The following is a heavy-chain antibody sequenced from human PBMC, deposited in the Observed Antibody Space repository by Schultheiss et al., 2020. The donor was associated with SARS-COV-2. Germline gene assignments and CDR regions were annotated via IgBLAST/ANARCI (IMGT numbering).Heavy chain of an antibody. V-gene: IGHV4-34*01. CDR3: ASSKGRGAFDI. J-gene: IGHJ3*02. D-gene: IGHD3-10*01. CDR1: GESFSGFS. Sequence: SETLSLTCAVFGESFSGFSWTWIRQSPGKGLEWIGEVNHSGNTNYNPSLKSRVTISVDTSKNQFSLKLSSVTAADTAVYYCASSKGRGAFDIWGQGTMVTVSS. CDR2: VNHSGNT.